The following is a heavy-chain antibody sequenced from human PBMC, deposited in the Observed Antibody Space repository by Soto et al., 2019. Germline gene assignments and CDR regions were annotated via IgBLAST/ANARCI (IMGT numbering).Heavy chain of an antibody. Sequence: GGSLRLSCAASGFTFRSYAMHWVRQAPGKGLEWVSSISTSSGYRYYADSVKGRFTISRDNAKKSLYLQMNSLRAEDTAVYYCARDLHDYVSFRFDPWGQGTLVTVSS. J-gene: IGHJ5*02. V-gene: IGHV3-21*01. CDR2: ISTSSGYR. CDR1: GFTFRSYA. D-gene: IGHD3-16*01. CDR3: ARDLHDYVSFRFDP.